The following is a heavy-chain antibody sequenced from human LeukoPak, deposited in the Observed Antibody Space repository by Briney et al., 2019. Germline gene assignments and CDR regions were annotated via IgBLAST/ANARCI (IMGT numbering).Heavy chain of an antibody. D-gene: IGHD3-3*01. V-gene: IGHV3-23*01. J-gene: IGHJ4*02. CDR3: AKVDFWSGYYKAY. CDR2: ISGSGGST. CDR1: GFTFSSYA. Sequence: GGSLRLSCAASGFTFSSYAMSWVRQAPGKGLEWVSVISGSGGSTYYADSVKGRFTISRDNSKNTLYLQMSSLRAEDTAVFYCAKVDFWSGYYKAYWGQGTLVTVSS.